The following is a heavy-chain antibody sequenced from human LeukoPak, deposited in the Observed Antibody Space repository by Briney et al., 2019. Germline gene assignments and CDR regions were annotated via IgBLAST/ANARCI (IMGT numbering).Heavy chain of an antibody. CDR3: ARQFYYDSGGSHY. Sequence: SETLSLTCTVSGGSMSSYYWGWIRQPPGKGLEWIGSIFYSGSTYYNPSLESRVTISVDTSKNQFSLKLSSVTAADTAVYYCARQFYYDSGGSHYWGQGTLVTVSS. CDR1: GGSMSSYY. D-gene: IGHD3-22*01. J-gene: IGHJ4*02. V-gene: IGHV4-39*01. CDR2: IFYSGST.